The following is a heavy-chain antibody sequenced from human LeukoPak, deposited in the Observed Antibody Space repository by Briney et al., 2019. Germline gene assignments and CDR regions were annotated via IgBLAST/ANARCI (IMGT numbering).Heavy chain of an antibody. CDR2: ISAYNGNI. J-gene: IGHJ4*02. V-gene: IGHV1-18*01. CDR3: ARDLGTYSSPSIFFDY. Sequence: ASVKVSCKASGYTFASFGISWVRQAPGQGLQWMGWISAYNGNIQYAQKFQGKVTMTTDTSTSTAYMELRSLRSDDTAVYYCARDLGTYSSPSIFFDYWGQGTLVIVSS. CDR1: GYTFASFG. D-gene: IGHD6-6*01.